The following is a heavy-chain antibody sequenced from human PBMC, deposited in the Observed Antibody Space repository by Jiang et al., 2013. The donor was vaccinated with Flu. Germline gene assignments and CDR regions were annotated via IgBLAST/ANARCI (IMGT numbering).Heavy chain of an antibody. Sequence: HWVRQAPGKGLEWVAVIWYDGSNKYYADSVKGRFTISRDNSKNTLYLQMNSLRAEDTAVYYCARGVITQYYYYYYMDVWGKGTTVTVSS. CDR3: ARGVITQYYYYYYMDV. V-gene: IGHV3-33*01. J-gene: IGHJ6*03. D-gene: IGHD3-22*01. CDR2: IWYDGSNK.